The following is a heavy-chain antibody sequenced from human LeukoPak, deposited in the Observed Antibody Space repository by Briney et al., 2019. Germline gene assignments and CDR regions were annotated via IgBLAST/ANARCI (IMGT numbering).Heavy chain of an antibody. Sequence: PGGSLRLSCVASGFSFTTYSMHWVRQAPGKGLEWVSYISIDSTTIYYAASAKGRFTISRDNVKNSLYLQMNSLTAEDTAMYYCARDVGYRSWFDPWGQGTLVTVSP. CDR3: ARDVGYRSWFDP. CDR2: ISIDSTTI. D-gene: IGHD5-18*01. CDR1: GFSFTTYS. J-gene: IGHJ5*02. V-gene: IGHV3-48*01.